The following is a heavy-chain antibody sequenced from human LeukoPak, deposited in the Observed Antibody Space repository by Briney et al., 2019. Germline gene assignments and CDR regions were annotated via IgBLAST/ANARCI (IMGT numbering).Heavy chain of an antibody. J-gene: IGHJ6*03. CDR2: INHSGST. D-gene: IGHD1-26*01. CDR3: ARGRVVGATRNYYYYYMDV. Sequence: SETLSLTCAVYGGSFSGYYWSWIRQPPGKGLEWIGEINHSGSTNYNPSLKSRVTISVDTSKNQFSLKLSSVTAADTAVYYCARGRVVGATRNYYYYYMDVWGKGATVTVSS. V-gene: IGHV4-34*01. CDR1: GGSFSGYY.